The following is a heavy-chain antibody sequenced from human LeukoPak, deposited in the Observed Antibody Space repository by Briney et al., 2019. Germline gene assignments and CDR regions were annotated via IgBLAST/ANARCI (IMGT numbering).Heavy chain of an antibody. V-gene: IGHV3-21*01. J-gene: IGHJ6*02. Sequence: GGSLRLSCAASGFTFSSYSMNWVRQAPGKGPEWVSSISSSSSYIYYADSVKGRFTISRDNAKNSLYLQMNSLRAEDTAVYYCARDRWELLLSYYYYGMDVWGQGTTVTVSS. D-gene: IGHD1-26*01. CDR1: GFTFSSYS. CDR2: ISSSSSYI. CDR3: ARDRWELLLSYYYYGMDV.